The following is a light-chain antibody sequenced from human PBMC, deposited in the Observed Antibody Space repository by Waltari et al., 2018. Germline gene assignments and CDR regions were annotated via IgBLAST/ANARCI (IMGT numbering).Light chain of an antibody. CDR1: QSVRST. Sequence: ILMTQSPSTLSLSPGESATLSCRASQSVRSTFAWFQQKPGQPPRLLIYGTSTRATGIPARFTGSGSGTEFSLTISSLQPEDFATYYCQQYDYWPWTFGQGTRVETK. J-gene: IGKJ1*01. V-gene: IGKV3D-15*01. CDR3: QQYDYWPWT. CDR2: GTS.